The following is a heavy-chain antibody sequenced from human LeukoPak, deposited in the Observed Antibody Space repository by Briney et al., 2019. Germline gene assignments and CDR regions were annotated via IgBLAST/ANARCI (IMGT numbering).Heavy chain of an antibody. Sequence: GESLKISCKGSGYSFSNFWIGWVRQMPGKGLEWMGIIYPGDSDTRYSPSFQGQVTISADKSISTAYLQWSSLKASDTAMYYCARIYCSSTSCYSGDDGFDYWGQGTLVTVSS. V-gene: IGHV5-51*01. CDR2: IYPGDSDT. CDR3: ARIYCSSTSCYSGDDGFDY. CDR1: GYSFSNFW. J-gene: IGHJ4*02. D-gene: IGHD2-2*01.